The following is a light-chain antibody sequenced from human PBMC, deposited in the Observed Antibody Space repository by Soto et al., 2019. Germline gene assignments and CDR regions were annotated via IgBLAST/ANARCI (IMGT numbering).Light chain of an antibody. CDR1: SSDVGGYNY. CDR2: DVG. V-gene: IGLV2-14*01. CDR3: SPDTSSNTEV. Sequence: QSALTQPASVSGSPGQSITISCTGTSSDVGGYNYVSWYQQHPGKAPKLMIYDVGSRPSGVSNRFSSSKSCNTASMTNSGLQAKDEADYYCSPDTSSNTEVFGTRTKVTVL. J-gene: IGLJ1*01.